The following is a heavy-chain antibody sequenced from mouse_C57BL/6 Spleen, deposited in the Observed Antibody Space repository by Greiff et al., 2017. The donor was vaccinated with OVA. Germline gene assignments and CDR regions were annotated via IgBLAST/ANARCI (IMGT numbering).Heavy chain of an antibody. J-gene: IGHJ4*01. Sequence: VQLQQSGAELARPGASVKLSCKASGYTFTSYGISWVKQRTGQGLEWIGEIYPRSGNTYYNEKFKGKATLTADKSSSTAYMELRSLTSEDSAVYFCARMDYSNYDYAMDYWGQGTSVTVSS. V-gene: IGHV1-81*01. CDR2: IYPRSGNT. D-gene: IGHD2-5*01. CDR1: GYTFTSYG. CDR3: ARMDYSNYDYAMDY.